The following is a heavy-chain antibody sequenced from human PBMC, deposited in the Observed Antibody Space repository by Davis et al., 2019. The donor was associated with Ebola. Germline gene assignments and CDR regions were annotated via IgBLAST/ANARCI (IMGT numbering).Heavy chain of an antibody. CDR3: AKSGLDV. CDR2: INPDGSAK. V-gene: IGHV3-7*01. Sequence: PGGSLRLSCALSGFTFSTPWMNWVRQAPGKGLEWVANINPDGSAKRYVDSVKGRFTISRDNAMKSLFLQMNSLRVEDTAIYYCAKSGLDVWGQGTTVTVSS. CDR1: GFTFSTPW. J-gene: IGHJ6*02.